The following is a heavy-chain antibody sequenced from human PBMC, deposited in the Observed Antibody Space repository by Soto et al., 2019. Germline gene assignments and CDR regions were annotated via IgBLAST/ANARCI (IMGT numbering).Heavy chain of an antibody. CDR2: INPNSGGT. V-gene: IGHV1-2*04. Sequence: ASVKVSCKASGYTFTGDYMHWVRQAPGQGLEWMGWINPNSGGTNYAQKLQGWVTMTRDTYISTAYMELSRLRSDDTAVYYCARELGRYTLDYWGQGTLVTVSS. CDR3: ARELGRYTLDY. CDR1: GYTFTGDY. D-gene: IGHD3-16*02. J-gene: IGHJ4*02.